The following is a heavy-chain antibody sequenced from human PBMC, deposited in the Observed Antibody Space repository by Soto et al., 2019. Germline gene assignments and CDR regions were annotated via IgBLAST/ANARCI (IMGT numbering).Heavy chain of an antibody. V-gene: IGHV1-8*01. CDR1: GYTFTEYD. J-gene: IGHJ4*02. D-gene: IGHD4-17*01. Sequence: ASVKVSCKTSGYTFTEYDINWVRQAPGQGLEYMGWVSPENRNAGYAPQLRGRVSMTADTSINTVYLELTTLTYEDTALYYCEVTTGYWGQGTMVTVSS. CDR3: EVTTGY. CDR2: VSPENRNA.